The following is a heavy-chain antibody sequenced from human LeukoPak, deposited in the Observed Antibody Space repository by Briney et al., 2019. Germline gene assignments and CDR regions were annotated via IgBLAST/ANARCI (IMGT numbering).Heavy chain of an antibody. Sequence: PSETLSLTCTVSGGSINDFYWSWIRQTPGRGLEWIGYIYHTGSTAYNPSLESRVTISGDASKRQFSLKLSSVTAADTAEYYCARGKNLFGFDPWGQGTLVTVSS. V-gene: IGHV4-59*01. CDR3: ARGKNLFGFDP. CDR2: IYHTGST. CDR1: GGSINDFY. J-gene: IGHJ5*02. D-gene: IGHD1-1*01.